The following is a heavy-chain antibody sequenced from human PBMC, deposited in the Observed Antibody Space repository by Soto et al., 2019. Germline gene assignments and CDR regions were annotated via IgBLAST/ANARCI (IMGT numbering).Heavy chain of an antibody. CDR1: GYRFSSYW. CDR2: IYPGDSDT. Sequence: ESLQISCQGSGYRFSSYWIAWVRQMPGKGLEWMGIIYPGDSDTIYSPSFQGQVTFSVDKSTSTAYLQWSSLKASDTAMYYCARQGSNGAYYYYGMDVWGQGTTVTV. V-gene: IGHV5-51*01. J-gene: IGHJ6*02. CDR3: ARQGSNGAYYYYGMDV. D-gene: IGHD2-8*01.